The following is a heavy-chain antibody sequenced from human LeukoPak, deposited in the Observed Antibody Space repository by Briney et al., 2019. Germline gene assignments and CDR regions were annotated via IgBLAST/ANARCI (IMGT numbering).Heavy chain of an antibody. CDR1: GFPFSNLE. CDR2: ISSTATII. V-gene: IGHV3-48*03. Sequence: GPLETSWAASGFPFSNLEKKWVRQAPGKGVEWLSNISSTATIIYYADSVKGRFTISRDNAKNSLYLQMNSLSAEDTAVYYCASRTLIEAGKGYYFDYWGQGTLVTVSS. J-gene: IGHJ4*02. CDR3: ASRTLIEAGKGYYFDY. D-gene: IGHD6-13*01.